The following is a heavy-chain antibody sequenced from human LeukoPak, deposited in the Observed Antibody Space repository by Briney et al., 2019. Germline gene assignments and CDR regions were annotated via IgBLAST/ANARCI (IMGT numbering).Heavy chain of an antibody. V-gene: IGHV1-24*01. D-gene: IGHD2-2*01. CDR3: ATEGLRAVPAANPYYYYGMDV. CDR1: GYTLTELS. Sequence: ASVKVSCKVSGYTLTELSMHWVRQAPGKGLEWMGGFDPEDGETIYAQKFQGRVTMTEDTSTDTAYMELSSLRSEDTAVYYCATEGLRAVPAANPYYYYGMDVWGKGTTVTVSP. CDR2: FDPEDGET. J-gene: IGHJ6*04.